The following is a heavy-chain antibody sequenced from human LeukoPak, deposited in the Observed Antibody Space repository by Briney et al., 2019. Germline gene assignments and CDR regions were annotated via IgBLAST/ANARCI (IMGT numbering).Heavy chain of an antibody. CDR3: ARYIRSGSPPRFDY. V-gene: IGHV5-51*01. CDR1: GYIFTNYW. Sequence: GESLKISCKGSGYIFTNYWIAWVRQMPGKGLEWMGIIYPGDSDTRYSPSFQGQVTISADKSISTAYLQWSSLKASDTAMYYCARYIRSGSPPRFDYWGQGTLVTVSS. D-gene: IGHD3-10*01. J-gene: IGHJ4*02. CDR2: IYPGDSDT.